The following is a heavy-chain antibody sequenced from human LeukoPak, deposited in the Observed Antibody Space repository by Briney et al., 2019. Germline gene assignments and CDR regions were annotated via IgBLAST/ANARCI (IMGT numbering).Heavy chain of an antibody. CDR2: ISSSSNYI. J-gene: IGHJ3*02. V-gene: IGHV3-21*06. CDR3: ASGASHAFDI. CDR1: GFTFDSYT. D-gene: IGHD3-16*01. Sequence: GGSLRLSCAASGFTFDSYTMNWVRQAPGKGLEWVSSISSSSNYIYYADSVKGRFTISRDNANNALYLQMNSLRAEDTAVYYCASGASHAFDIWGQGTMVTVSS.